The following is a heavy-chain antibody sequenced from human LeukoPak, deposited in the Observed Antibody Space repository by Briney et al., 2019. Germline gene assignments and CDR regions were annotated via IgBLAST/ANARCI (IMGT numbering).Heavy chain of an antibody. Sequence: ASVKVSCKASGGTFSSYAISWVRQAPGQGLEWMGGIIPIFGTANYAQKFQGRVTITADESTSTAYMELSSLRSEDTAVYYCASGIRNGYSGYDPYYCYYGMDVWGQGTTVTVSS. CDR3: ASGIRNGYSGYDPYYCYYGMDV. CDR2: IIPIFGTA. J-gene: IGHJ6*02. V-gene: IGHV1-69*13. D-gene: IGHD5-12*01. CDR1: GGTFSSYA.